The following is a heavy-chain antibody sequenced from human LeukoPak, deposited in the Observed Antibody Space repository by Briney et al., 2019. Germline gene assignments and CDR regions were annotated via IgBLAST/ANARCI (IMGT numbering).Heavy chain of an antibody. CDR3: ARRVVVVVAARNWFDP. CDR1: GGSFSGYY. Sequence: SETLSLTCAVYGGSFSGYYWSWIRQPPGKGLEWIGEINHSGSTNYNPSLKSRVTISVDTSKNQFSLKLSSVTAADTAVYYCARRVVVVVAARNWFDPWGQGTLVTVSS. V-gene: IGHV4-34*01. CDR2: INHSGST. D-gene: IGHD2-15*01. J-gene: IGHJ5*02.